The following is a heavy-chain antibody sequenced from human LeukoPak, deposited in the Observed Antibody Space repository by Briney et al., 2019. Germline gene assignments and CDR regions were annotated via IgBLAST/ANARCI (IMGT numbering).Heavy chain of an antibody. Sequence: PSETLSLTCAVYGGSFSTYYWNWIRQSPGKGLEWIGDINQSGSTNYNPSLKSRVTISVDTSKNQFSLKLSSVTAADTAVYYCARRSRAVRFAPEYYYGSGSPFDYWGQGTLVTVSS. J-gene: IGHJ4*02. CDR1: GGSFSTYY. V-gene: IGHV4-34*01. D-gene: IGHD3-10*01. CDR3: ARRSRAVRFAPEYYYGSGSPFDY. CDR2: INQSGST.